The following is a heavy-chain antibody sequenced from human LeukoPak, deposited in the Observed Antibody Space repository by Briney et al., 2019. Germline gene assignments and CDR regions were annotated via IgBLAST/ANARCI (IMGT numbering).Heavy chain of an antibody. Sequence: SETLSLTCTVSGGSISSYYWSWIRQPAGKGLEWIGRIYTSGSTNYNPSLKSRVTMSVDTSKNQFSLKLSSVTAADTAVYYCARGYSSGWGYSYYYMDVWGKGTTVTISS. D-gene: IGHD6-19*01. CDR2: IYTSGST. J-gene: IGHJ6*03. V-gene: IGHV4-4*07. CDR1: GGSISSYY. CDR3: ARGYSSGWGYSYYYMDV.